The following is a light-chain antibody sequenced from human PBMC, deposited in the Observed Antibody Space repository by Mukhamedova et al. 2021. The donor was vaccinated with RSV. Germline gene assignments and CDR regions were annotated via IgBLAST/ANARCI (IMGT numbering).Light chain of an antibody. Sequence: WYQRRVHGQAPKLLIYLASNLQSGVPSRFSGSGSGTDFTLTVSFLQPEDFASYYCQQSYSTPLTFGGGTKVEI. J-gene: IGKJ4*01. CDR3: QQSYSTPLT. V-gene: IGKV1-39*01. CDR2: LAS.